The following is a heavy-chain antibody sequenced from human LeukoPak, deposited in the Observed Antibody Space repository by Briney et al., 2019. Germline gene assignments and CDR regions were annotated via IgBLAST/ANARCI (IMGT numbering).Heavy chain of an antibody. CDR1: GGSISSSSYY. CDR2: IYYSGST. J-gene: IGHJ4*02. V-gene: IGHV4-39*01. Sequence: SETLSLTCTVSGGSISSSSYYWGWIRQPPGKGLEWIGSIYYSGSTYYNPSLKSRVTISVDTSKNQFSLKLSSVTAADTAVYYCASPGYIDYWGQGTLVTVSS. CDR3: ASPGYIDY.